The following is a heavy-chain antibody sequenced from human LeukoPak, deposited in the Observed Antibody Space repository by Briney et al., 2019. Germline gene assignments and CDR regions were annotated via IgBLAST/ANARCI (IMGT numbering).Heavy chain of an antibody. Sequence: HPGGSLRLSCAASGFTFSSYGMHWVRQAPGKGLEWVAVISYDGSNKYYADSVKGRFTISRDNSKNTLYLQMNSLRAEDTAVYYCAKDRRIAVAGTRTGYFDYWGQGTLVTVSS. CDR1: GFTFSSYG. CDR3: AKDRRIAVAGTRTGYFDY. V-gene: IGHV3-30*18. CDR2: ISYDGSNK. J-gene: IGHJ4*02. D-gene: IGHD6-19*01.